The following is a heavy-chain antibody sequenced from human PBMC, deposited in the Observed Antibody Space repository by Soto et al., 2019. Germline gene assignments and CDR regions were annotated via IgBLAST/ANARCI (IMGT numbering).Heavy chain of an antibody. CDR1: GFTFSSYA. V-gene: IGHV3-23*01. J-gene: IGHJ6*02. D-gene: IGHD2-2*01. Sequence: GGSLRLSCAVSGFTFSSYAMSWVRQAPGKGLEWVSSISGFGGSTYYAGSVKGRFTISRDNSKNTLSLQMNSLRAEDTAVYYCAKDPLGVVVPDAVPVWGQGTTVTVSS. CDR3: AKDPLGVVVPDAVPV. CDR2: ISGFGGST.